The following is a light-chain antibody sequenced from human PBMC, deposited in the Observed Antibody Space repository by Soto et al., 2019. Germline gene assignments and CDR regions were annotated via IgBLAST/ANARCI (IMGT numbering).Light chain of an antibody. J-gene: IGKJ5*01. CDR1: QNINNY. Sequence: DIQMTQYPSSLSGSVGDRVTVTCQASQNINNYLNWYQQKPGRAPKLLIYDASNLEAGVPSRFRGSGSGTDFTFTISSMQPEDIATYYCQQYENIPTFGQGTRLEIK. CDR3: QQYENIPT. V-gene: IGKV1-33*01. CDR2: DAS.